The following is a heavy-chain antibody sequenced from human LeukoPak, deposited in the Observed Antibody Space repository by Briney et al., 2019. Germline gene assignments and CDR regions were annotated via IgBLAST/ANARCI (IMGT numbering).Heavy chain of an antibody. CDR1: GFTFSSYW. CDR3: ARLGYSSSWKFDY. CDR2: IKQDGSEK. J-gene: IGHJ4*02. Sequence: GGSLRLSCAASGFTFSSYWMSWVRQAPGKGLEWVANIKQDGSEKYYVDSVKGRFTISRDNAKNSLYLQMNSLRAEDTAVYYCARLGYSSSWKFDYWGQGTLVTVSS. D-gene: IGHD6-13*01. V-gene: IGHV3-7*01.